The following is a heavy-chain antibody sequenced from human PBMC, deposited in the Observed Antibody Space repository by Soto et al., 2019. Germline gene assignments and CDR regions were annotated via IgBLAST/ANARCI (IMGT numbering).Heavy chain of an antibody. J-gene: IGHJ4*02. Sequence: QVQLQESGPGLVKPSETLSLTCTVSGGSISSYYWSWIRQPPGKGLEWIGYIYYSGSTNYNPSLKSRVTISVDTSKNQCSLKLTSVTAADTAVYYCARWVSTTASGPFLDYWGQGTLVTVSS. CDR2: IYYSGST. CDR1: GGSISSYY. V-gene: IGHV4-59*01. CDR3: ARWVSTTASGPFLDY. D-gene: IGHD1-1*01.